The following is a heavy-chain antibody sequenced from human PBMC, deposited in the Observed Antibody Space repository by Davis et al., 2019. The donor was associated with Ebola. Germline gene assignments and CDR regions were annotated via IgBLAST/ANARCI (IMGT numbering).Heavy chain of an antibody. CDR3: ARDFIVVVTVDYYYYYGMDV. Sequence: ASVKVSCKASGYTFTSYYMHWVRQAPGQGLEWMGIINPSGGSTSYAQKFQGRVTMTRDTSTSTAYMELSSLRSEDTAVYYCARDFIVVVTVDYYYYYGMDVWGQGTTVTVSS. CDR2: INPSGGST. V-gene: IGHV1-46*01. CDR1: GYTFTSYY. J-gene: IGHJ6*02. D-gene: IGHD2-21*02.